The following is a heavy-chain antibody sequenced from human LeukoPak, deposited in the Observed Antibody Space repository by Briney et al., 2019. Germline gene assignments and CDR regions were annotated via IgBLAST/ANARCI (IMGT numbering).Heavy chain of an antibody. Sequence: SETLSLTCTVSGGSMRSYYWSWIRQPPGKGLEWIGEINHSGSTNYNPSLKSRVTISVDTSKNQFSLKLSSVTAADTAVYYCARSGSPTPYYFDYWGQGTLVTVSS. V-gene: IGHV4-34*01. J-gene: IGHJ4*02. D-gene: IGHD3-10*01. CDR2: INHSGST. CDR3: ARSGSPTPYYFDY. CDR1: GGSMRSYY.